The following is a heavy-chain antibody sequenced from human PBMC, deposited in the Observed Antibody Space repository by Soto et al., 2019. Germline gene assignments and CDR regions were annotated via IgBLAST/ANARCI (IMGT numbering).Heavy chain of an antibody. J-gene: IGHJ6*02. CDR2: IIPIFGTA. D-gene: IGHD3-9*01. CDR1: GGTFSSYA. CDR3: ARDLRYFDWLGKGFYYYYGMDV. Sequence: GASVKVSCKASGGTFSSYAISWVRQAPGQGLEWMGGIIPIFGTANYAQKFQGRVTITADESTSTAYMELSSLRSEDTAVYYCARDLRYFDWLGKGFYYYYGMDVWGQGTTVTVSS. V-gene: IGHV1-69*13.